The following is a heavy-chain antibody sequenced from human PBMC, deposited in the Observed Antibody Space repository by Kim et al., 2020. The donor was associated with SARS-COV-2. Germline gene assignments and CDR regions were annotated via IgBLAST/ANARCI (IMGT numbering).Heavy chain of an antibody. CDR2: IIPIFGTA. V-gene: IGHV1-69*13. Sequence: SVKVSCKASGGTFSSYAISWVRQAPGQGLEWMGGIIPIFGTANYAQKFQGRVTITADESTSTAYMELSSLRSEDTAVYYCARLPYYDYVWGSYREFDYWGQGTLVTVSS. CDR3: ARLPYYDYVWGSYREFDY. D-gene: IGHD3-16*02. CDR1: GGTFSSYA. J-gene: IGHJ4*02.